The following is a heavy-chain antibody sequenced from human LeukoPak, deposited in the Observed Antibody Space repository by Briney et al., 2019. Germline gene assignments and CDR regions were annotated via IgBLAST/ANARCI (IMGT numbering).Heavy chain of an antibody. CDR1: GFTFSNYD. J-gene: IGHJ6*02. Sequence: GSLRLSCAASGFTFSNYDMYWVRQVTGKGLEWVSAIGTAGDTHYSGSLKGRFTISRENAKNSLYLQMNSLTAGDTAVYYCARAGVTMVRGLDYGMDVWGQGTTVTVSS. V-gene: IGHV3-13*01. CDR2: IGTAGDT. D-gene: IGHD3-10*01. CDR3: ARAGVTMVRGLDYGMDV.